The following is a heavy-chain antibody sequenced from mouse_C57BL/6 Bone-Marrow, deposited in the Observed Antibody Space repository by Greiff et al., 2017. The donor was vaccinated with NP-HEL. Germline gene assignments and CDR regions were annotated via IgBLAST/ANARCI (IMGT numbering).Heavy chain of an antibody. Sequence: EVHLVESGGGLVQPGGSLSLSCAASGFTFTDYYMSWVRQPPGKALEWLGFIRNKANGYTTEYSASVKGRFTISRDNSQSILYLQMNALRAEDSATYYCARRARHYYAMDYWGQGTSVTVSS. V-gene: IGHV7-3*01. J-gene: IGHJ4*01. D-gene: IGHD3-3*01. CDR2: IRNKANGYTT. CDR1: GFTFTDYY. CDR3: ARRARHYYAMDY.